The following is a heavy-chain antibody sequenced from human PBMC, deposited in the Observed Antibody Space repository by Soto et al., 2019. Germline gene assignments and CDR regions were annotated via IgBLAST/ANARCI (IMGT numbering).Heavy chain of an antibody. CDR1: GYTFTNYA. J-gene: IGHJ6*01. V-gene: IGHV1-3*01. D-gene: IGHD3-16*01. CDR2: INAGNGNT. Sequence: ASVKVSCKASGYTFTNYAMHWVRQAPGQRPEWMGWINAGNGNTKFSQRFQGRVTITRDTSANIAYMELSSLTSEDTAVYYCAADMGDYYGMDVWGQGTTVTVSS. CDR3: AADMGDYYGMDV.